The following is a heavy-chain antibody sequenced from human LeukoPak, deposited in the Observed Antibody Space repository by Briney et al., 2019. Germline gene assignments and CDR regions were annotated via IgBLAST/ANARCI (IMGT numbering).Heavy chain of an antibody. CDR3: AKDSPIVGAGTHFDY. V-gene: IGHV3-30*02. CDR2: IRYDGSNK. D-gene: IGHD6-13*01. J-gene: IGHJ4*02. Sequence: GGSLRLSCAASGFTFSSYGMHWVRQAPGKGLEWVAFIRYDGSNKYYADSVKGRFTISRDDSKNTLYLQMNSLRAEDTAVYYCAKDSPIVGAGTHFDYWGQGTLVTVSS. CDR1: GFTFSSYG.